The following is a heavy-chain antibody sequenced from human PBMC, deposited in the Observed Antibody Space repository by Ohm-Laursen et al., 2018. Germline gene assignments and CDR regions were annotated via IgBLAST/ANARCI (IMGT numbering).Heavy chain of an antibody. CDR2: INPNSGGT. V-gene: IGHV1-2*02. J-gene: IGHJ5*02. Sequence: GASVKVSCKTSGYTFTGYYVHWVRQAPGQGLEWMGWINPNSGGTNYAQKFQGRVTMTRDTSISTAYMELSRLRSDDTAVYYCARDRFTMVRGVIIKGPYNWFDPWGQGTLVTVSS. CDR3: ARDRFTMVRGVIIKGPYNWFDP. D-gene: IGHD3-10*01. CDR1: GYTFTGYY.